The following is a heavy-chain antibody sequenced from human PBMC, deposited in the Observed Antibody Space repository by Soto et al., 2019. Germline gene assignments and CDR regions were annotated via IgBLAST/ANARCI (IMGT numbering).Heavy chain of an antibody. CDR2: ISPSGDRT. D-gene: IGHD2-15*01. V-gene: IGHV3-23*01. Sequence: LRLSCAASGFTFSSSAMSWVRQAPGKGLEWVSTISPSGDRTYQGDSAKGRFTISRDNSKNTLYLRMNSLRGDDTAVYYCAKDRGGRGNEIDQWGQGALVTVSS. CDR1: GFTFSSSA. J-gene: IGHJ4*02. CDR3: AKDRGGRGNEIDQ.